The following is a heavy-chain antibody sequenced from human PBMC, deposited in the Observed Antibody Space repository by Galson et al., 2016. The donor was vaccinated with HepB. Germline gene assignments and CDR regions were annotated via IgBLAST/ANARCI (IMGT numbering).Heavy chain of an antibody. J-gene: IGHJ1*01. CDR2: IYDSGST. CDR1: GGSISSGGYS. D-gene: IGHD6-13*01. V-gene: IGHV4-30-2*01. CDR3: VRDGSSTRSGYFHH. Sequence: TLSLTCAVSGGSISSGGYSWSWIRQPPGKGLEWIGYIYDSGSTYYNPSLKSRVTISVDRSKNQFSLKVNSVTAADTAVYYCVRDGSSTRSGYFHHWGQGTLVTVSS.